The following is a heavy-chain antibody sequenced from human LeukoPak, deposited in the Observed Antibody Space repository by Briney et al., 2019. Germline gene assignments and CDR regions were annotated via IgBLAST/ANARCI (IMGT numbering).Heavy chain of an antibody. CDR3: ARDDTLNVDTAMDQPDY. V-gene: IGHV3-21*01. CDR1: GFTFSSYS. Sequence: GGSLRLSCAASGFTFSSYSMNWVRQAPGKGLEWVSSISSSSSYIYYADSVKGRFTISRDNAKNSLYLQMNSLRAEDTAVYYCARDDTLNVDTAMDQPDYWGQGTLVTVSS. J-gene: IGHJ4*02. D-gene: IGHD5-18*01. CDR2: ISSSSSYI.